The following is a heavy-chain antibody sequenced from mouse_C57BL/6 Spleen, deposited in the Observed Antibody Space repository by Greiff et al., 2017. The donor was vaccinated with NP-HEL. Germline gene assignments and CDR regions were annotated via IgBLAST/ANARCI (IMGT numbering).Heavy chain of an antibody. V-gene: IGHV14-1*01. J-gene: IGHJ3*01. CDR1: GFNIKDYY. CDR3: TTDYYGSSYGAY. Sequence: VQLQQSGAELVRPGASVKLSCTASGFNIKDYYMHWVKQRPEQGLEWIGRIDPEDGDTEYAPKFQGKANMTADTSSNTAYLQLSSLTSEDTAVYYCTTDYYGSSYGAYWGQGTLVTVSA. CDR2: IDPEDGDT. D-gene: IGHD1-1*01.